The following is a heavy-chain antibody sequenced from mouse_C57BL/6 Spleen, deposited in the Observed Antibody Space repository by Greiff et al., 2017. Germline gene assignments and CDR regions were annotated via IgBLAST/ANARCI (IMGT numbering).Heavy chain of an antibody. D-gene: IGHD1-1*01. V-gene: IGHV1-7*01. Sequence: QVQLQQSGAELAKPGASVKLSCKASGYTFTSYWMHWVKQRPGQGLEWIGYINPSSGYTKYNQKFKDKATLTADKSSRTAYMQLSSLTYEDSAVYYCARTQSTVVPYYAMDYWGQGTSVTVSS. CDR1: GYTFTSYW. CDR3: ARTQSTVVPYYAMDY. CDR2: INPSSGYT. J-gene: IGHJ4*01.